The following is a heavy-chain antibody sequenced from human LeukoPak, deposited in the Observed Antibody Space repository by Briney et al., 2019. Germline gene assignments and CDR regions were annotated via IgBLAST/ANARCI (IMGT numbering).Heavy chain of an antibody. V-gene: IGHV3-30*04. J-gene: IGHJ4*02. Sequence: PGGSLRLSCAASGFTFSSYAMHWVRQAPGKGLEWVAVISYDGSNKYYADSVKGRFTISRDNAKNTLYLQMNSLRVEDTAIYYCARGGSCSGGNCKYTRKEIDYWGQGTLVTVSS. CDR2: ISYDGSNK. D-gene: IGHD2-15*01. CDR3: ARGGSCSGGNCKYTRKEIDY. CDR1: GFTFSSYA.